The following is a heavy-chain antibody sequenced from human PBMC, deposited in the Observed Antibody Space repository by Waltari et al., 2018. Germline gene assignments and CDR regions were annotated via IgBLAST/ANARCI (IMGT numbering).Heavy chain of an antibody. CDR3: ARASMVQGVINWFDP. D-gene: IGHD3-10*01. J-gene: IGHJ5*02. CDR1: GYSISSGYY. CDR2: IYHSGST. V-gene: IGHV4-38-2*02. Sequence: QVQLQESGPGLVKPSETLSLTCTVSGYSISSGYYWGWIRQPPGKGLEWIGSIYHSGSTYNNPSLKSRITISVDTSKNQFSLKLSSVTAADTAVYYCARASMVQGVINWFDPWGQGTLVTVSS.